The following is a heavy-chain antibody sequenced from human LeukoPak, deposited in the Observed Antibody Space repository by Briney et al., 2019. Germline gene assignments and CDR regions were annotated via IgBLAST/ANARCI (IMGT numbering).Heavy chain of an antibody. CDR2: INPSGGST. D-gene: IGHD3-9*01. CDR3: ARSYYDILTGSVRNWFDP. Sequence: ASVKVSCKASGYTFTSYYMHWVRQAPGQGLEWMGIINPSGGSTSYAQKFQGRVTMTRDTSTSTVYMELSSLRSEDTAVYYCARSYYDILTGSVRNWFDPWGQGTLVTVSS. V-gene: IGHV1-46*01. J-gene: IGHJ5*02. CDR1: GYTFTSYY.